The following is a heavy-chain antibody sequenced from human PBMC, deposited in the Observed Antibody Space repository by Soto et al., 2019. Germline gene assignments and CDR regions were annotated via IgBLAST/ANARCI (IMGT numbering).Heavy chain of an antibody. J-gene: IGHJ3*02. Sequence: TLSLTCAVSGGSISSGGYSWSWIRQPPGKGLEWIGYIYHSGSTYYSSSRRSRVTISVDRSKNQSALRLSSVTAADTAVYYCARGSGYYQASDIWGPGTMATVS. CDR2: IYHSGST. CDR1: GGSISSGGYS. V-gene: IGHV4-30-2*01. D-gene: IGHD3-10*01. CDR3: ARGSGYYQASDI.